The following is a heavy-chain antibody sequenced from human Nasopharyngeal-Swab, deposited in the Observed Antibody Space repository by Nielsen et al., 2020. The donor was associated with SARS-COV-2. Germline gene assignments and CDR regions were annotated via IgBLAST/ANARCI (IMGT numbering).Heavy chain of an antibody. J-gene: IGHJ4*02. V-gene: IGHV3-33*01. CDR2: IWYDGSNK. CDR1: GFTFSSYG. D-gene: IGHD3-10*01. Sequence: GESLKISCAASGFTFSSYGMHWVRQAPGKGLEWVAVIWYDGSNKYYADSVKGRFTISRDNSKNTLYLQMNSPRAEDTAVYYCARDFPFGGDVVYWGQGTLVTVSS. CDR3: ARDFPFGGDVVY.